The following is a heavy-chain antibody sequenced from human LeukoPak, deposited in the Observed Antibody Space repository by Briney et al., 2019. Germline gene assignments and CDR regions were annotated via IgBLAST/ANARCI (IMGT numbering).Heavy chain of an antibody. CDR2: IYYSGST. Sequence: SSETLSLTCTVSGGSISSSSYYWGWIRQPPGKGLEWIGSIYYSGSTYYNPSLKSRVTISVDTSKNQFSLKLSSVTAADTAVYYCARETLVGAEDWFDPWGQGTLVTVSS. CDR1: GGSISSSSYY. J-gene: IGHJ5*02. V-gene: IGHV4-39*07. CDR3: ARETLVGAEDWFDP. D-gene: IGHD1-26*01.